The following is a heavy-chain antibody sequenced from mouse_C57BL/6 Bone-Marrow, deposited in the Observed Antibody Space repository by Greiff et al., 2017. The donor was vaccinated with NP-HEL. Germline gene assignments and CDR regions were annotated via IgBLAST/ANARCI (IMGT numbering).Heavy chain of an antibody. V-gene: IGHV1-62-2*01. D-gene: IGHD4-1*01. CDR2: FYPGSGSI. Sequence: VQLQQSGAELVKPGASVKLSCKASGYNFTEYTIHWVKQRSGQGLEWIGWFYPGSGSIKNNEKFKDKATLTADKSSSTVYMDLSRLTSEDSAFYFCARHSNFYYAMDYWGQGTSVTVSS. J-gene: IGHJ4*01. CDR3: ARHSNFYYAMDY. CDR1: GYNFTEYT.